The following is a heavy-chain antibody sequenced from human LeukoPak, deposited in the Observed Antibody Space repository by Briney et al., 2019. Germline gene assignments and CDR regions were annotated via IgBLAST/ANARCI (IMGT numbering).Heavy chain of an antibody. CDR3: GRDYWAYNDYGSYFYYMDG. J-gene: IGHJ6*03. CDR2: INPNSGGT. CDR1: GYTFTDYY. Sequence: ASVKVSCKDSGYTFTDYYIHWVRQAPGQGLEWMGWINPNSGGTNYAQKFQGRVTMTSDTSINTVFMELTSLRYDDTAVYYCGRDYWAYNDYGSYFYYMDGWGRGTSVTVSS. D-gene: IGHD4-17*01. V-gene: IGHV1-2*02.